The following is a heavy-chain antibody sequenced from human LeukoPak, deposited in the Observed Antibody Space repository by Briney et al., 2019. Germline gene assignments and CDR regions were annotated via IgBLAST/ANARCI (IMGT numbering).Heavy chain of an antibody. CDR1: GFTFSAYA. J-gene: IGHJ5*02. D-gene: IGHD3-22*01. CDR3: AKLGNSGSLYNGFDP. CDR2: ISGSGGST. V-gene: IGHV3-23*01. Sequence: GGSLRLSCAASGFTFSAYAMTWVRQAPGKGLEWVSTISGSGGSTYYADPVKGRFTISRDNSKNTLSLQMNSLRADDTAIYYCAKLGNSGSLYNGFDPWGQGTLVTVSS.